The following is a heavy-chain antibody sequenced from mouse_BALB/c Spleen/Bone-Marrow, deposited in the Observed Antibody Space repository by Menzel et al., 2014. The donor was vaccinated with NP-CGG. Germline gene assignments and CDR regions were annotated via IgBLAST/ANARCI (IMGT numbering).Heavy chain of an antibody. CDR2: IDPYYGGT. D-gene: IGHD2-4*01. J-gene: IGHJ3*01. V-gene: IGHV1S135*01. CDR3: ASTMITPFAY. Sequence: NGKSLEWIGNIDPYYGGTSYNQKFKGKATLTVDKSSSTAYMQLKSLTSEDSAVYYCASTMITPFAYWGQGTLVTVSA.